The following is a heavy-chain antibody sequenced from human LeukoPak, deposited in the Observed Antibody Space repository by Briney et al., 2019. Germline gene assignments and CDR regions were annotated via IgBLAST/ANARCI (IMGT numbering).Heavy chain of an antibody. D-gene: IGHD5-18*01. CDR1: GGSISSSSYY. J-gene: IGHJ4*02. CDR3: ARGSRGYSYG. Sequence: SETLSLTCTVSGGSISSSSYYWGWIRQPPGKGLEWIGSIYYSGSTYYNPSLKSRVTISVDTSKNQFSLKLSSVTAADTAVYYCARGSRGYSYGWGQGTLVTVSS. CDR2: IYYSGST. V-gene: IGHV4-39*01.